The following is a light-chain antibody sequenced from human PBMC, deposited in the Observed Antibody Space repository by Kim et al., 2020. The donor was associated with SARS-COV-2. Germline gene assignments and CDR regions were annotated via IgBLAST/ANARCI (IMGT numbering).Light chain of an antibody. V-gene: IGLV3-19*01. CDR3: NSRDSNDNVV. CDR1: SLRSYY. CDR2: GKN. J-gene: IGLJ2*01. Sequence: SYELTQDHAVSVALGQTVRITCQGDSLRSYYATWYQQKPGQAPILVIYGKNNRPSGIPDRFSGSSSGNTASLTITGTQAGDEADYYCNSRDSNDNVVFGGGTQLTVL.